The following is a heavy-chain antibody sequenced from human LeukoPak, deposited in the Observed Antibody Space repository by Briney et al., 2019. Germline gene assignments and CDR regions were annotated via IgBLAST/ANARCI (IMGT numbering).Heavy chain of an antibody. D-gene: IGHD1-26*01. J-gene: IGHJ4*02. V-gene: IGHV3-23*01. CDR2: ISGSGGST. CDR3: ARALEPGVGPEPMDY. Sequence: PGGSLRLSCAASGFTFSSYAMSWVRQAPGKGLEWVPAISGSGGSTYSADSVKGRFTISRDNAKNSLHLQMNSLRAEDTAVYYCARALEPGVGPEPMDYWGQGTLVTVSS. CDR1: GFTFSSYA.